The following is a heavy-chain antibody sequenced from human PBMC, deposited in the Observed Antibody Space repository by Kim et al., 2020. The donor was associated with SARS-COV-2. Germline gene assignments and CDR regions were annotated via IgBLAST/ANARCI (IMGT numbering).Heavy chain of an antibody. CDR1: GYTFINYG. D-gene: IGHD3-22*01. J-gene: IGHJ5*02. V-gene: IGHV1-18*01. Sequence: ASVKVSCKASGYTFINYGISWVRQAPGQGLEWMGWISIYNNNTDYPQRVQGRVTMTIDTSTSTAYMALRNLRSDDTAVYYCARVNDRTGHTNYFDPWGQG. CDR3: ARVNDRTGHTNYFDP. CDR2: ISIYNNNT.